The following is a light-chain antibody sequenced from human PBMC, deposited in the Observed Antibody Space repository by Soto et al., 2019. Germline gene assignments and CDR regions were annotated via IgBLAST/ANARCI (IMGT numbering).Light chain of an antibody. J-gene: IGLJ1*01. V-gene: IGLV1-51*02. CDR2: EDN. CDR1: TSNIGNNY. Sequence: QSVLTQPPSVSAASRQKVTISCSGSTSNIGNNYVSWYQRLPGIAPKLLIYEDNKRPSGIPDRFSGSKSGTSATLGITGLQPGDEADYYCGTWDNSLSAAYVFGTGPMVTVL. CDR3: GTWDNSLSAAYV.